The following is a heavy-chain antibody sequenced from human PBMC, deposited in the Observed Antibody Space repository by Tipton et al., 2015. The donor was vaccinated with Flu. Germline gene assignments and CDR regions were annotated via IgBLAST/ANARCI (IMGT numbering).Heavy chain of an antibody. V-gene: IGHV4-38-2*02. D-gene: IGHD3-10*01. CDR2: VHQAGST. CDR3: ARARAPYYYYAMDV. J-gene: IGHJ6*02. Sequence: TLSLTCSVSGDSIGSPYFWGWIRQPPGKGLEWIGNVHQAGSTYYNPSLRSRVIISVDRPKNQFSLRLASVTAADTAVYYCARARAPYYYYAMDVWGQGTTVTVS. CDR1: GDSIGSPYF.